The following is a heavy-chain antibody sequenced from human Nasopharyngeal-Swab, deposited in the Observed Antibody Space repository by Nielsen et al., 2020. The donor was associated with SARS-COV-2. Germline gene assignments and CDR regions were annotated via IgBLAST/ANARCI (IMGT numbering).Heavy chain of an antibody. CDR2: IVGSGDISGSGGNT. Sequence: VRQVPGKGLEWVAAIVGSGDISGSGGNTYYADSVKGRFTISRDNSKNTLSLQMNSLRAEDTAVYYCAKDLRGPYFFWGQGTLVTVSS. CDR3: AKDLRGPYFF. V-gene: IGHV3-23*01. D-gene: IGHD2/OR15-2a*01. J-gene: IGHJ4*02.